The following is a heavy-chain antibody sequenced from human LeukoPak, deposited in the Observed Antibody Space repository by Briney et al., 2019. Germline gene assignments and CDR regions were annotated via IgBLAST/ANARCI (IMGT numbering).Heavy chain of an antibody. CDR2: ISSYDGNT. D-gene: IGHD1-26*01. CDR3: GRDYRATGIILVFDY. Sequence: ASAKVSCKVSGYTFTNYGISWVRQAPGQGLEWMGWISSYDGNTNYAQKFQDRVTMTTDTSTGTAYMELRSLRSDDTAVYYCGRDYRATGIILVFDYWGQGTLVTVPS. V-gene: IGHV1-18*01. CDR1: GYTFTNYG. J-gene: IGHJ4*02.